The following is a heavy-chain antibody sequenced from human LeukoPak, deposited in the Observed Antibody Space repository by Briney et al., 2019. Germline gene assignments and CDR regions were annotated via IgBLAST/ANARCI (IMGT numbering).Heavy chain of an antibody. CDR2: ITSSGSTT. D-gene: IGHD3-10*01. Sequence: GGSLRLSCAASGFTFSSYEMKWVRQAPGKGLEWVSYITSSGSTTYYADSVKGRFTISRDNTKNTVYLQMNSLRADDTAIYYCAREESRGLDYWGQGTAVTVSP. CDR3: AREESRGLDY. V-gene: IGHV3-48*03. CDR1: GFTFSSYE. J-gene: IGHJ4*02.